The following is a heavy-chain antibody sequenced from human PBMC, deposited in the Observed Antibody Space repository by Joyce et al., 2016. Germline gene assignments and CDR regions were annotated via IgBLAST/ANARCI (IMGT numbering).Heavy chain of an antibody. Sequence: EVQMVESGGGFVQPGGSLRLCCVDSAFTLSNYEMNWVRQAPGKGLEWISFISSSCDSTYYADSVKGRFTISRDNAKNSLFLQLNSLRAEDTAVYYCARDEIGVGAIDSWGQGTLVTVSS. CDR2: ISSSCDST. CDR3: ARDEIGVGAIDS. D-gene: IGHD2-2*01. V-gene: IGHV3-48*03. CDR1: AFTLSNYE. J-gene: IGHJ4*02.